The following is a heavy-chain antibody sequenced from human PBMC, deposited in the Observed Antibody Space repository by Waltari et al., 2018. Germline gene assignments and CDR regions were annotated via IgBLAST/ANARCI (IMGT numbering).Heavy chain of an antibody. CDR2: INPKSGDA. Sequence: QVKLVQSGAEVKKPGASVRVSCKASGYTFTKYYIHWVRQAPGQGLEWMGHINPKSGDANYTQPFQGRVIMTRDTSINTAYLEVTGLTSDDTAIFYCATANILGIGTFDYWGQGTLVSVSS. J-gene: IGHJ4*02. CDR1: GYTFTKYY. D-gene: IGHD1-1*01. V-gene: IGHV1-2*06. CDR3: ATANILGIGTFDY.